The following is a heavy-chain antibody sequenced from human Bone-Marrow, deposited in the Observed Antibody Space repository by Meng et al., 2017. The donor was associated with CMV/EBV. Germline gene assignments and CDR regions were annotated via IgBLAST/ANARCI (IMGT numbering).Heavy chain of an antibody. CDR2: ISSNGGST. CDR1: GFTFSSYA. Sequence: GESLKISCAASGFTFSSYAMHWVRQAPGKGLEYVSAISSNGGSTYYADSVKGRFTISRDNAKNSLYLQMNSLRAEDTAVYYCASTYCSSTSCWGHFDYWGQGTLVTVSS. D-gene: IGHD2-2*01. J-gene: IGHJ4*02. CDR3: ASTYCSSTSCWGHFDY. V-gene: IGHV3-64*02.